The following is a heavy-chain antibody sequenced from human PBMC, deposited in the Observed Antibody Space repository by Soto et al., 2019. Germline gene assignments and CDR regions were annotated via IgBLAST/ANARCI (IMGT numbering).Heavy chain of an antibody. Sequence: RVSSGVVGVNIIASAVSWIRKAPGKGLEWVSGISSGGRNTYYTDSVKGRFTISRDNSQNTLFLQMNSLRAEDSSVYSCAKGCITLCRFASWGQGTLVTVSS. J-gene: IGHJ4*02. D-gene: IGHD3-10*02. CDR1: GVNIIASA. CDR3: AKGCITLCRFAS. V-gene: IGHV3-23*01. CDR2: ISSGGRNT.